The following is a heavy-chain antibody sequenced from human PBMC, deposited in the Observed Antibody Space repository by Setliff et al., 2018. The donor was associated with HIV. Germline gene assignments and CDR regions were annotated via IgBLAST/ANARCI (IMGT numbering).Heavy chain of an antibody. CDR2: IDSSSTMI. CDR3: ATRRMGHFDY. V-gene: IGHV3-48*01. J-gene: IGHJ4*02. CDR1: GFTFSSST. Sequence: PGGSLRLSCAASGFTFSSSTMNWVRQAPGRGLEWVSYIDSSSTMIFYADSVKGRFTISRDNAKNSLYLQMNSLRAEDTAVYYCATRRMGHFDYWGQGTLVTVSS.